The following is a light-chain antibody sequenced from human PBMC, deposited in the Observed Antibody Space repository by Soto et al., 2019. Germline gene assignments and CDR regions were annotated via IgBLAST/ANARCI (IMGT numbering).Light chain of an antibody. V-gene: IGKV1-5*03. Sequence: DIPMTQSPSTLSASVGDRVTITCRASQSISSWLAWYQQKPGKAPKLLIYKASSLESGVPSRFSGSGSGTEFTLTTSSLQPDDVATYYCQQYNSSPWTFGQGTKVEIK. J-gene: IGKJ1*01. CDR1: QSISSW. CDR2: KAS. CDR3: QQYNSSPWT.